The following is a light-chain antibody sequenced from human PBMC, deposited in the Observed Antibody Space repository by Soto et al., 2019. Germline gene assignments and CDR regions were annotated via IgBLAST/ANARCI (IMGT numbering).Light chain of an antibody. V-gene: IGKV3-11*01. CDR3: QRHADWPLT. CDR2: AAS. J-gene: IGKJ4*01. Sequence: EIVLTQSPATLSLSPGERATLSCRASRSVGNNLAWYQKKPGQAPGLLIYAASTRATGIPARFSGSGSGTDFTLTISRLEPEDFAVYYCQRHADWPLTFGGGTKVEIK. CDR1: RSVGNN.